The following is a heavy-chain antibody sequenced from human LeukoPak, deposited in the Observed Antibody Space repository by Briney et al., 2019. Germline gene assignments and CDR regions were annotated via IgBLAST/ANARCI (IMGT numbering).Heavy chain of an antibody. Sequence: GGSLRLSCAASGFTFSSYGMHWVRQAPGKGLEWVAVIWYDGSNKYYADSVKGRFTISRDNSKNTLYLQMNSLGAEDTAVYYCASGGSYGSYYFDYWGQGTLVTVSS. D-gene: IGHD5-18*01. CDR2: IWYDGSNK. V-gene: IGHV3-33*01. CDR1: GFTFSSYG. CDR3: ASGGSYGSYYFDY. J-gene: IGHJ4*02.